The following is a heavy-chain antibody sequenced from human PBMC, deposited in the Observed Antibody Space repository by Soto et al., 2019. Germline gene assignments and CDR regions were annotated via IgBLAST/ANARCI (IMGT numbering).Heavy chain of an antibody. CDR3: ARMEPFGSLNWFDP. V-gene: IGHV1-8*01. Sequence: ASVKVSCKASGYSFTNNDVSWVRQATGQGLDWMGWMNPGSGETGYAQKFQGRVTMTRDISIDTDYMELSSLRSDDTAIYYCARMEPFGSLNWFDPWGQGTLVTVSS. D-gene: IGHD3-10*01. CDR1: GYSFTNND. CDR2: MNPGSGET. J-gene: IGHJ5*02.